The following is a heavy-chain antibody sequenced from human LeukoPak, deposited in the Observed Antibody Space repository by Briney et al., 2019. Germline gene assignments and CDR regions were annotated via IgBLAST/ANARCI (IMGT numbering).Heavy chain of an antibody. CDR1: VGTSCIYA. CDR2: IIPIFGTA. D-gene: IGHD5-24*01. V-gene: IGHV1-69*05. J-gene: IGHJ3*02. Sequence: ASVKVSSEASVGTSCIYATSGVRQAPRQGLEWMGGIIPIFGTANYAQKFQGRVTITTDESTSTAYMEPSSLRSEDTAVYYCARPRDGYKTDAFDIWGQGTMVTVSS. CDR3: ARPRDGYKTDAFDI.